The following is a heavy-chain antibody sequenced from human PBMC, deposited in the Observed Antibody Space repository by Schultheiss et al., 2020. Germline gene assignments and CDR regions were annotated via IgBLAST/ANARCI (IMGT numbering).Heavy chain of an antibody. V-gene: IGHV3-74*01. CDR1: GFTFSSYW. J-gene: IGHJ4*02. CDR2: INSDGSST. CDR3: AKAYYGSGSYYTVGYFDY. D-gene: IGHD3-10*01. Sequence: GGSLRLSCAASGFTFSSYWMHWVRQAPGKGLVWVSRINSDGSSTSYADSVKGRFTISRDNAKNTLYLQMNSLRAEDTAVYYCAKAYYGSGSYYTVGYFDYWGQGTLVTVSA.